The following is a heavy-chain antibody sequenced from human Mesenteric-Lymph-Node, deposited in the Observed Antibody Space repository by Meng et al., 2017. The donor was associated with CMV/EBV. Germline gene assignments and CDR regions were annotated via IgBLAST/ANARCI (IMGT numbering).Heavy chain of an antibody. J-gene: IGHJ1*01. V-gene: IGHV3-30*02. CDR2: IRFDGSSQ. CDR1: GFRFTNYD. Sequence: GESLKISCAASGFRFTNYDMHWVRQAPGKGLEWVAFIRFDGSSQYYADSVKGRFTISRDNSKTTLFLQLNSLRVEDTALYYCARNLYASSPTFQHWGQGTLVTVSS. CDR3: ARNLYASSPTFQH. D-gene: IGHD2-8*01.